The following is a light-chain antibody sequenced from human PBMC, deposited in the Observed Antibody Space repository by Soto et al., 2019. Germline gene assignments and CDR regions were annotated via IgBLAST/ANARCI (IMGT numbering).Light chain of an antibody. CDR2: DAS. CDR3: LQRTNWWT. V-gene: IGKV3-11*01. Sequence: EIVLTQSPATLSLSPGERATLSCRASQSVSSYLAWYQQKPGQAPRLLIYDASNRATGIPARFSGSGSGTDFTLTISSLEPEDFALYYCLQRTNWWTFGQGTKVEIK. J-gene: IGKJ1*01. CDR1: QSVSSY.